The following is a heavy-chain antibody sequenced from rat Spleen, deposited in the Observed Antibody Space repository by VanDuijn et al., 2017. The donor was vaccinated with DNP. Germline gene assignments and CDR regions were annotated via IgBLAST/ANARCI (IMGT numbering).Heavy chain of an antibody. CDR2: ISTSGSRT. CDR3: ARQSAAISTGFAY. D-gene: IGHD1-2*01. V-gene: IGHV5-25*01. CDR1: GFTFSDYA. Sequence: EVQLVESGGGLVQPGRSMKLSCAASGFTFSDYAMAWVRQAPKKGLEWVATISTSGSRTYYPDSVKGRFTISRDNAKSTLYLQMDSLRSEDTATYYCARQSAAISTGFAYWGQGTLVTVSS. J-gene: IGHJ3*01.